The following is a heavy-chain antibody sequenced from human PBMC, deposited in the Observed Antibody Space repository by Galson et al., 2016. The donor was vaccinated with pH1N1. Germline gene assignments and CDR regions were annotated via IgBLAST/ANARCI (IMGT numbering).Heavy chain of an antibody. Sequence: LSLTCTVSGGSIRSGDSYWTRIRHHPGRGLEWIGHLFYTGITHYSPSLRSRVTISVDTSKSQFSLKLSSVTAADTAVYYCARRFLEQLEGLPSDAFDFWGQGTLVTVAS. CDR2: LFYTGIT. D-gene: IGHD3-3*01. V-gene: IGHV4-31*03. CDR1: GGSIRSGDSY. CDR3: ARRFLEQLEGLPSDAFDF. J-gene: IGHJ3*01.